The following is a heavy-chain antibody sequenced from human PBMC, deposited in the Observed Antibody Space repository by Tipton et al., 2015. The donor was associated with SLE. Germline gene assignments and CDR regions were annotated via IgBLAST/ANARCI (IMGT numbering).Heavy chain of an antibody. V-gene: IGHV4-4*02. Sequence: TLSLTCAVSGASVSSSDWWTWVRQPPGKGLEWIGYIYASGNTNYNPSLKSRVTMAIDTSKNQFSLKLSSVTAADTAVYYCARGPQRGYSYGPDYWGQGTLVTVSS. J-gene: IGHJ4*02. D-gene: IGHD5-18*01. CDR1: GASVSSSDW. CDR2: IYASGNT. CDR3: ARGPQRGYSYGPDY.